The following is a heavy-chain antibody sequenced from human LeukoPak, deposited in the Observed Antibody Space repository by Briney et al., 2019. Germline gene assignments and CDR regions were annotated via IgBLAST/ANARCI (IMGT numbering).Heavy chain of an antibody. CDR1: GYTLTELS. V-gene: IGHV1-24*01. Sequence: ASVKVSCKVSGYTLTELSMHWVRQAPGKGLEWMGGFDPEDGETIYAQKFQGRVTMTEDTSTDTAYMELSSLRSEDTAVYYCATDQGYGGNLVGINYYYYYGMDVWGQGTTVTVSS. J-gene: IGHJ6*02. CDR3: ATDQGYGGNLVGINYYYYYGMDV. D-gene: IGHD4-23*01. CDR2: FDPEDGET.